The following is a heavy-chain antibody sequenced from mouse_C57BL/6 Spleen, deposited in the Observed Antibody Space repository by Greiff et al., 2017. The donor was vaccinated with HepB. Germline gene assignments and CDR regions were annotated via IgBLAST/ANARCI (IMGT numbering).Heavy chain of an antibody. CDR3: ARGTYSYWYFDV. CDR2: IWSGGST. CDR1: GFSLTSYG. D-gene: IGHD2-12*01. J-gene: IGHJ1*03. Sequence: QVHVKQSGPGLVQPSQSLSITCTVSGFSLTSYGVHWVRQSPGKGLEWLGVIWSGGSTDYNAAFISRLSISKDNSKSQVFFKMNSLQADDTAIYYCARGTYSYWYFDVWGTGTTVTVSS. V-gene: IGHV2-2*01.